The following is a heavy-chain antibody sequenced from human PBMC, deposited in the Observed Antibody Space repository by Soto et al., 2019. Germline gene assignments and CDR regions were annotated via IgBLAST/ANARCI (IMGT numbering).Heavy chain of an antibody. D-gene: IGHD3-22*01. CDR3: ARGYYDSSGYYINWYFDL. CDR1: GGTFSSYA. J-gene: IGHJ2*01. V-gene: IGHV1-69*01. Sequence: QVQLVQSGAEVKKPGSSVKVSCKASGGTFSSYAISWVRQAPGQGLEWMGGIIPIFGTANYAQKFQGRVTITGDECTRTAYMELSSLRSEDTAVYYCARGYYDSSGYYINWYFDLWGRGTLVTVSS. CDR2: IIPIFGTA.